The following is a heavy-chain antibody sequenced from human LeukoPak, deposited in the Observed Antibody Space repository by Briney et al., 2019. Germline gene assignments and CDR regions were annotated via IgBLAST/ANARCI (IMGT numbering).Heavy chain of an antibody. CDR1: GFTFSSYG. CDR2: ISGSAVST. D-gene: IGHD2-15*01. V-gene: IGHV3-23*01. Sequence: GGSLKLSCAASGFTFSSYGMSWVRQAPGKGLEWVSAISGSAVSTYYADSVKGRFTISRDNSKNTLYLQMNSLRVEDTALYYCAKSGLNRFDYWGQGTLVTVSS. CDR3: AKSGLNRFDY. J-gene: IGHJ4*02.